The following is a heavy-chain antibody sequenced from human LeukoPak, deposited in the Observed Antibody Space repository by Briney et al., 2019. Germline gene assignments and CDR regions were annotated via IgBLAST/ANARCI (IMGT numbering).Heavy chain of an antibody. J-gene: IGHJ4*02. CDR1: GGSISSGSYY. Sequence: SETLSLTCTVSGGSISSGSYYWSWIRQPAGKGLEWIGRIYTSGSTNYNPSLKSRVTISVDTSKNQFSLKLSSVTAADTAVYYCARQTIGVFTIFGRGYYFDYWGQGTLVTVSS. CDR2: IYTSGST. V-gene: IGHV4-61*02. D-gene: IGHD3-3*01. CDR3: ARQTIGVFTIFGRGYYFDY.